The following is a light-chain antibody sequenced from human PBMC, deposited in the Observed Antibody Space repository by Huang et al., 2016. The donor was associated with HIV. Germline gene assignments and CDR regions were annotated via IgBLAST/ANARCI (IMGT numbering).Light chain of an antibody. Sequence: DIQMTQSPSSLSASVGDRVTITCRASQSISSYLNWYQQKPGKAPKLLIYAESSLQSGVPSRFSGSGSGTDFTLTISSLQPEDFATYYCQQSYSLLTFGGGTKVEIK. CDR2: AES. V-gene: IGKV1-39*01. J-gene: IGKJ4*01. CDR3: QQSYSLLT. CDR1: QSISSY.